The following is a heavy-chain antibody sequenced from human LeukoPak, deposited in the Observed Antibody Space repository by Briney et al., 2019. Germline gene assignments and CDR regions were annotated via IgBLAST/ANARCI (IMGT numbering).Heavy chain of an antibody. V-gene: IGHV1-46*01. Sequence: ASVKVSCKASGYTFTSYYMHWVRQAPGQGLEWMGIINPSGDNTNYAQKFQGRVTMTRDTSTDTAYMELSSLRSEDTAVYYCATSPRIVGASDFDYWGQGTLVTVSS. J-gene: IGHJ4*02. CDR1: GYTFTSYY. CDR3: ATSPRIVGASDFDY. D-gene: IGHD1-26*01. CDR2: INPSGDNT.